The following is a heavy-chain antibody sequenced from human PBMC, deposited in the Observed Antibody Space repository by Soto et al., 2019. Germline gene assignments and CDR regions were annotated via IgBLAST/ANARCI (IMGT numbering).Heavy chain of an antibody. CDR1: GGTFSSYT. CDR2: IIPILGIA. Sequence: SVKVSCKASGGTFSSYTISWVRQAPGQGLEWMGRIIPILGIANYAQKFQGRVTITADKSTSTAYMELSSLRSEDTAVYYCARDSDSIVVPAAIGYFDYWGQGTLVTVSS. D-gene: IGHD2-2*02. CDR3: ARDSDSIVVPAAIGYFDY. J-gene: IGHJ4*02. V-gene: IGHV1-69*04.